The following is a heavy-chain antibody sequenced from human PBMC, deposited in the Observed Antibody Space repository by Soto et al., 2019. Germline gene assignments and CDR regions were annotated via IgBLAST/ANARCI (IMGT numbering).Heavy chain of an antibody. CDR1: GYTFTSYG. V-gene: IGHV1-18*01. J-gene: IGHJ4*02. CDR3: ARDSPPVDY. CDR2: ISDYNGNT. Sequence: QVQLVQSGAEVKKPGASVKVSCKASGYTFTSYGISWVRQAPGQGLEWMGWISDYNGNTNYAQKLQGIVNMTTDTSTSTDYMELGGLRSGDTAVYYCARDSPPVDYWGQGTLVTVSS.